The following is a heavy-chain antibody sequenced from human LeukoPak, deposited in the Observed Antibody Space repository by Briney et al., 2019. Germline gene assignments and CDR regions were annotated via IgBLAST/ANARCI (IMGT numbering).Heavy chain of an antibody. D-gene: IGHD6-6*01. Sequence: PSDTLSLTCTVSGGSNTRYHWSDIRQPAGKGLEWIVRIHTSGSTNYNPSLKSRVTMSVDTSKNQFSLKLSSVTAADTAIYYCAREFSGTSIAARVFDSWGQGTLVTVSS. CDR3: AREFSGTSIAARVFDS. CDR2: IHTSGST. J-gene: IGHJ4*02. CDR1: GGSNTRYH. V-gene: IGHV4-4*07.